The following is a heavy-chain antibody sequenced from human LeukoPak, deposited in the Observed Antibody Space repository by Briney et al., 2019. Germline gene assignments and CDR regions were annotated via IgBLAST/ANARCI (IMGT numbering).Heavy chain of an antibody. J-gene: IGHJ3*02. CDR3: ARPYNRNDDSNAFDI. V-gene: IGHV5-51*01. CDR1: GYSFTSYW. D-gene: IGHD1-20*01. CDR2: IYPGDSDT. Sequence: GESLKISCKGSGYSFTSYWIGWVRQMPGKGLEWMGIIYPGDSDTRYSPSFQGQVTISADKSISTAYLQWSSLKASDTAMYYCARPYNRNDDSNAFDIWGQGTMVTVSS.